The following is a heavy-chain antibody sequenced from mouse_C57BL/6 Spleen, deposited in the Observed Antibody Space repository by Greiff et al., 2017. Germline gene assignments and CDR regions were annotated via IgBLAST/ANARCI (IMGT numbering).Heavy chain of an antibody. CDR3: GREGGEDKAFAD. V-gene: IGHV1-19*01. CDR2: INPYNGGT. Sequence: EVQLQESGPVLVKPGASVKMSCKASGYTFTDYYMNWVKQSHGKSLEWIGVINPYNGGTSYNQKFKGKATLTVDKSTSTAYMERNSLTSEDSAVYYCGREGGEDKAFADWGQGTLVTVAA. J-gene: IGHJ3*01. D-gene: IGHD3-3*01. CDR1: GYTFTDYY.